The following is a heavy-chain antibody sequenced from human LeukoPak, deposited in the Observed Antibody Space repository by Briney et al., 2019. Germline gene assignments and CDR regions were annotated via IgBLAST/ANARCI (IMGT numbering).Heavy chain of an antibody. V-gene: IGHV3-48*03. CDR3: ARAHDYGDLALDY. J-gene: IGHJ4*02. CDR1: GFTFSSYE. D-gene: IGHD4-17*01. CDR2: ISSSGSTI. Sequence: GGSLRLPCAASGFTFSSYEMNWVRQAPGKGLEWVSYISSSGSTIYYADSVKGRFTISRDNAKNSLYLQMNSLRAEDTAVYYCARAHDYGDLALDYWGQGTLVTVSS.